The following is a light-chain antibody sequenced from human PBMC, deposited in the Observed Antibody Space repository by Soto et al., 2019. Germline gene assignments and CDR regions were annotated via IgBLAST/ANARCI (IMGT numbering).Light chain of an antibody. CDR3: QQRANWPLT. CDR2: DTS. CDR1: QSLSSF. Sequence: EIVLTQSPATLSLSPGERATLFCRASQSLSSFLAWFQQKPGQAPRLLIYDTSNRATGIPARFSGSGSGTDFTLTISSLEPEDFEVYFCQQRANWPLTFGGGTKVEIK. J-gene: IGKJ4*01. V-gene: IGKV3-11*01.